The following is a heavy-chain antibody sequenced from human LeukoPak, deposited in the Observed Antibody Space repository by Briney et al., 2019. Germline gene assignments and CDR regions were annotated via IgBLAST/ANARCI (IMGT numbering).Heavy chain of an antibody. CDR3: ARDLYGPGY. CDR2: LYNDGSSK. Sequence: GGSLRLSCAASGFTFSNYWMHWVRQAPGRGLTWVSRLYNDGSSKYYADSVKVRFTISRHNAKNTLYMQMNSLRAEDTAVYYCARDLYGPGYGGQGTLVTVSS. CDR1: GFTFSNYW. V-gene: IGHV3-74*01. D-gene: IGHD3-10*01. J-gene: IGHJ4*02.